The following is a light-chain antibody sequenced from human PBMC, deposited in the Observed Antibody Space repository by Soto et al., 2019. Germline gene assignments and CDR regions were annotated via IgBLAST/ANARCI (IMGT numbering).Light chain of an antibody. J-gene: IGKJ1*01. V-gene: IGKV3-20*01. CDR1: QSVGGSS. CDR2: DTS. Sequence: EDGLTQSPGTVSLPPGERATVSCRASQSVGGSSLAWYQQRPGQAPRLLIYDTSKRATGIPDRFSGSGSGTDFTLTISRLEPEDFAVYYCQQYQNSPRTFGQGTKVDIK. CDR3: QQYQNSPRT.